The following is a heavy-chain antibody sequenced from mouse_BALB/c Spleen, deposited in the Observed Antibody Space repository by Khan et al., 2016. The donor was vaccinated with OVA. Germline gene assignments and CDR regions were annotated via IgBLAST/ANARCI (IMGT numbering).Heavy chain of an antibody. CDR2: IDPNTDYT. D-gene: IGHD2-1*01. CDR3: ARRGLYGMFAY. J-gene: IGHJ3*01. CDR1: GYTFPTYW. Sequence: VQLPESGAELAKPGASVKMSCKASGYTFPTYWMHWIKQRPGQGLEWIGYIDPNTDYTEYNQKFKDKATLTTDKSSSTAYMQLSSLTSEESAVYDCARRGLYGMFAYWGQGTMVTVAA. V-gene: IGHV1-7*01.